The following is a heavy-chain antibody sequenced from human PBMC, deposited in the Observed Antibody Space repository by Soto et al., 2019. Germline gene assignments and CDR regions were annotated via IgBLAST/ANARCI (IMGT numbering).Heavy chain of an antibody. Sequence: PWGSLRLSCAASGFTFRTYAMNWVRQAPGKGLEWISAISGSGSFTHYADSVRGRFTISRDNSQNQLYLQMNNLRGDDTAMYYCAKIPTGSGSSKFDYWGQGIQVTVSS. D-gene: IGHD3-10*01. V-gene: IGHV3-23*01. CDR1: GFTFRTYA. CDR3: AKIPTGSGSSKFDY. J-gene: IGHJ4*02. CDR2: ISGSGSFT.